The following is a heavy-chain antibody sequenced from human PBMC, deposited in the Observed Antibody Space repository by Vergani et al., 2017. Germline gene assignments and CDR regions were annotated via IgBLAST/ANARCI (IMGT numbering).Heavy chain of an antibody. Sequence: QVQLVQSGAEVKKPGASVKVSCKASGYTFTGYYMHWVRQAPGQGLEWMGWINPNSGGTNYAQKFQGRVTMTRDTSISTAYMELSRLRYDDTAVYYCARDAGYCSSTSCYASWFDPWGQGTLVTVSS. V-gene: IGHV1-2*02. D-gene: IGHD2-2*01. CDR2: INPNSGGT. CDR1: GYTFTGYY. CDR3: ARDAGYCSSTSCYASWFDP. J-gene: IGHJ5*02.